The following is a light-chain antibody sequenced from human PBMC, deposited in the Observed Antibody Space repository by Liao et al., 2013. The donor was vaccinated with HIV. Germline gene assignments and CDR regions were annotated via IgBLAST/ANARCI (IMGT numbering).Light chain of an antibody. CDR1: KLGHKY. J-gene: IGLJ3*02. CDR3: QVWDTSSDHQV. Sequence: SYELTQPPSVSVSPGQTASITCSGDKLGHKYAYWYQQKPGQAPVLVIYYDSDRPSGIPARFSGSNSGNTATLTISRVEAGDEADYYCQVWDTSSDHQVFGGGTKLTVL. CDR2: YDS. V-gene: IGLV3-21*04.